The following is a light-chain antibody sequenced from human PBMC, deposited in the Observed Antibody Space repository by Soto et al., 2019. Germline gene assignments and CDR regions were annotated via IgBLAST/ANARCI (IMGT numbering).Light chain of an antibody. CDR2: DTS. V-gene: IGKV1-5*01. CDR1: QSISSW. J-gene: IGKJ1*01. Sequence: DIQMTQSPSTLSASVGDRVTITCRASQSISSWLAWYQQKPGKAPKLLIYDTSSLESGVPSRFSGSGSGTEFTLTISSLQPDDFAIYYCQQYSSYWTFGQGTKVEIK. CDR3: QQYSSYWT.